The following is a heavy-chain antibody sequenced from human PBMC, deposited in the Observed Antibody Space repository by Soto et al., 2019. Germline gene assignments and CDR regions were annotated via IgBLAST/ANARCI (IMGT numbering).Heavy chain of an antibody. Sequence: QVQLQESGPGLVTHSQTLSLTCTVSGGSISSGGYYWTWIRQYPGKGLEWIGYIYYSGSSFYNPSINSRVSISVDTSKSQCSRNLSSVTAADTAVYDWARGLSVTLFDYWGQGTRVTVSS. V-gene: IGHV4-31*03. CDR3: ARGLSVTLFDY. CDR1: GGSISSGGYY. J-gene: IGHJ4*02. D-gene: IGHD4-17*01. CDR2: IYYSGSS.